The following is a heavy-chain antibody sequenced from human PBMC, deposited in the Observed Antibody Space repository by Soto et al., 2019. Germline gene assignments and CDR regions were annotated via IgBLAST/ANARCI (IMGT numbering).Heavy chain of an antibody. CDR1: GFTFSSYG. V-gene: IGHV3-33*01. J-gene: IGHJ3*02. D-gene: IGHD2-15*01. Sequence: PGGSLRLSCAASGFTFSSYGMHWVRQAPGKGLEWVAVIWYDGSNKYYADSVKGRFTISRDNSKNTLYLQMNSLRAEDTAVYYCARGGDIAVVVAATHDAFDIWGQGTMVTVSS. CDR2: IWYDGSNK. CDR3: ARGGDIAVVVAATHDAFDI.